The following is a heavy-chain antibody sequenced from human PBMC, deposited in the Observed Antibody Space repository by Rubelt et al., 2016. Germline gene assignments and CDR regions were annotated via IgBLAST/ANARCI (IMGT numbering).Heavy chain of an antibody. V-gene: IGHV1-46*01. D-gene: IGHD6-19*01. J-gene: IGHJ4*02. Sequence: GLEWIGVINPWTEQTGYAKTFQDRVTFTRETSTRTVFMEVTSLTSDDTATYYCARDVAVTNREDYFDHWGQGTPVTVSA. CDR2: INPWTEQT. CDR3: ARDVAVTNREDYFDH.